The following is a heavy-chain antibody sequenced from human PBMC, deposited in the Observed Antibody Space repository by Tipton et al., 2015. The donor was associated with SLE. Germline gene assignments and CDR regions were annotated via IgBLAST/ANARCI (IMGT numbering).Heavy chain of an antibody. CDR2: IYYSGST. CDR1: GGSISSSSYY. CDR3: ARQYYYGSGAGYFDY. J-gene: IGHJ4*02. Sequence: TLSLTCTVSGGSISSSSYYWGWIRQPPGKGLEWIGSIYYSGSTYYNPSLKSRVTISVDTSKNQFSLKLSSVTAADTAVYYCARQYYYGSGAGYFDYWGQGTLVTVSS. D-gene: IGHD3-10*01. V-gene: IGHV4-39*07.